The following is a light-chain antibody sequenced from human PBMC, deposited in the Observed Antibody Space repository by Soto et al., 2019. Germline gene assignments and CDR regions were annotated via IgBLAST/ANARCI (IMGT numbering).Light chain of an antibody. CDR3: QQYNSYSRT. V-gene: IGKV1-5*01. CDR2: DAS. J-gene: IGKJ1*01. Sequence: DIQMTQSPSTLSASVGERVTITCRASQSISSWLAWYQQKPGKPPKLLIYDASSLESVVPSRFSGSGSGTEFTLTISSLQPDDFATYYCQQYNSYSRTFGQGTKVEIK. CDR1: QSISSW.